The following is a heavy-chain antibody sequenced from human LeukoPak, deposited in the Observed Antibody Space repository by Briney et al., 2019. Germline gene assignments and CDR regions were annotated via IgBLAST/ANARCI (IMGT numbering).Heavy chain of an antibody. CDR1: GFTFSSYG. CDR3: ARDNYDSSGYYQGQNYFDY. D-gene: IGHD3-22*01. V-gene: IGHV3-33*01. Sequence: GRSLRLSCAASGFTFSSYGMHWVRQAPGKGLEWVAVIWYDGSNKYYADSVKGRFTISRDNSKNTLYLQMNSLRAEDTAVYYCARDNYDSSGYYQGQNYFDYWGQGTLVTVSS. J-gene: IGHJ4*02. CDR2: IWYDGSNK.